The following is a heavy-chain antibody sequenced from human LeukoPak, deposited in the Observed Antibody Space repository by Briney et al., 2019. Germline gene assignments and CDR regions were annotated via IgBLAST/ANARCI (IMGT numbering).Heavy chain of an antibody. CDR2: IYHSGST. CDR1: GGSISSGGYS. V-gene: IGHV4-30-2*01. CDR3: ARYRTVVTSRNAFDI. Sequence: SETLSLTCAVSGGSISSGGYSWSWIRQPPGKGLEWIGYIYHSGSTYYNPSLKSRVTISVDRSKNQFSLKLSSVTAADTAVYYCARYRTVVTSRNAFDIWGQGTMVTVPS. D-gene: IGHD4-23*01. J-gene: IGHJ3*02.